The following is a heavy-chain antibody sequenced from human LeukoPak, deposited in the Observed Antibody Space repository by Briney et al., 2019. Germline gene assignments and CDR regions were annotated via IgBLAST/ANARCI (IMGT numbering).Heavy chain of an antibody. V-gene: IGHV1-18*01. CDR3: ARDGDYYDSSGYNWFDP. Sequence: GASVKVSCKASGYTFTSYGISWVRQAPGQGLEWMGWISAYNGNTNYAQKFQGRVTITADESTSTAYMELSSLRSEDTAVYYCARDGDYYDSSGYNWFDPWGQGTLVTVSS. D-gene: IGHD3-22*01. CDR2: ISAYNGNT. CDR1: GYTFTSYG. J-gene: IGHJ5*02.